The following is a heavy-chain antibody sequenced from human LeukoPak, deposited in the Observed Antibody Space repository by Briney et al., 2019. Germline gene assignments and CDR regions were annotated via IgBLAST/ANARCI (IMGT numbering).Heavy chain of an antibody. CDR3: ASYDILTGYHSPFDY. CDR1: GFTFSSYG. V-gene: IGHV3-30*03. CDR2: ISYDGKNM. J-gene: IGHJ4*02. Sequence: GRSLRLSCAASGFTFSSYGMHWVRQAPGKGLEWVAVISYDGKNMYYADSVKGRFTISRDNSQNTLYLQMNSLRVEDTGVYYCASYDILTGYHSPFDYWGQGSLVTVSS. D-gene: IGHD3-9*01.